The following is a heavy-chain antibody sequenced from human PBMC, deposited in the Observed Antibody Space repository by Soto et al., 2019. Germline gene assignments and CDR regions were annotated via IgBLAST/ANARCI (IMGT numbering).Heavy chain of an antibody. CDR3: VAFLPTVQTAFQH. CDR1: GFTVSNNY. J-gene: IGHJ1*01. D-gene: IGHD4-17*01. Sequence: EVQLVESGGGLVQPGGSLRLSCAASGFTVSNNYMSWVRQSPGKGLEWVSLIYSGGNTKYADSVKGRFTISRDSSTNTLFLQMNSLRAEDTAMFYCVAFLPTVQTAFQHWGQGTVVIVS. V-gene: IGHV3-66*01. CDR2: IYSGGNT.